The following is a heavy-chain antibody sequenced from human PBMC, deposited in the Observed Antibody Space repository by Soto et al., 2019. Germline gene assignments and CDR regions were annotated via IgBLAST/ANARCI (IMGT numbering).Heavy chain of an antibody. V-gene: IGHV3-30-3*01. CDR1: GFTFSSYA. J-gene: IGHJ4*02. CDR2: ISYDGSNK. D-gene: IGHD3-9*01. CDR3: ARGREGGLTGFHLRDY. Sequence: QVQLVESGGGVVQPGRSLRLSCAASGFTFSSYAMHWVRQAPGNGLEWVAVISYDGSNKYYADSVKGRFTISRDNSKNTLYLKMNSLSAEDTAVYFCARGREGGLTGFHLRDYWGQGTLVSVSS.